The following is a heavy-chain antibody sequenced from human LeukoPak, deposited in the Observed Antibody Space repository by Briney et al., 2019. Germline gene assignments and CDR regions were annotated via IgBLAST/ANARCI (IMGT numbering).Heavy chain of an antibody. D-gene: IGHD2-2*01. J-gene: IGHJ3*02. V-gene: IGHV3-21*04. CDR3: AKARTTGGFFDI. CDR1: GFTFSSYS. Sequence: GGSLRLSCAASGFTFSSYSMNWVRQAPGKGLEWVSSISSSSSYIYYADSVKGRFTISRDNSKNTLYLQMENLRADDTALYYCAKARTTGGFFDIWGQGTMVTVSS. CDR2: ISSSSSYI.